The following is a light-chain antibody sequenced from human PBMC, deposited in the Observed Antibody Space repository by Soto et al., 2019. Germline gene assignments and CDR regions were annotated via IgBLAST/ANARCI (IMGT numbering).Light chain of an antibody. J-gene: IGLJ3*02. Sequence: QSVLTQPASVSGSPGQSITISCTGTNSDLGSYNLVSWSQQHPGKVPKVMIYEATKRPSGVSDSFAGSKSHNPGSLAITGLQAEEEADYYCQSYDSSRSGPLVFGGGTKLTVL. CDR1: NSDLGSYNL. CDR3: QSYDSSRSGPLV. V-gene: IGLV2-14*02. CDR2: EAT.